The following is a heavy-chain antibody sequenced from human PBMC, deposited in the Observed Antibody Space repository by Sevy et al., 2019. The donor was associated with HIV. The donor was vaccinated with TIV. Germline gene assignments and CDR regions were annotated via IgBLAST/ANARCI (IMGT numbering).Heavy chain of an antibody. CDR2: ISSSSSYI. V-gene: IGHV3-21*01. D-gene: IGHD6-13*01. Sequence: GGSLRLSCAASGFTFSSYSMNWVRQAPGKGLEWVSSISSSSSYIYYADSVKDRFTISRDNAKNSLYLQMNSLRAEDTAVYYCARGSSSWYNYYYYYMDVWGKGTTVTVSS. J-gene: IGHJ6*03. CDR3: ARGSSSWYNYYYYYMDV. CDR1: GFTFSSYS.